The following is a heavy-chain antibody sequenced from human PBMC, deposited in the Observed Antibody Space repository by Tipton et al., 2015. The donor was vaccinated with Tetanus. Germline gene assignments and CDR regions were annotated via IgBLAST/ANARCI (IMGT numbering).Heavy chain of an antibody. CDR2: VYYSGST. CDR3: AGGTGDY. CDR1: GGSINNYY. D-gene: IGHD1-14*01. Sequence: TLSLTCTVSGGSINNYYWSWIRQPPGKGLEWIGYVYYSGSTNYNPSLKSRVTISVDTSKNQFSLKLSSVTAADTAVYYCAGGTGDYWGQGTLVSVSS. J-gene: IGHJ4*02. V-gene: IGHV4-59*01.